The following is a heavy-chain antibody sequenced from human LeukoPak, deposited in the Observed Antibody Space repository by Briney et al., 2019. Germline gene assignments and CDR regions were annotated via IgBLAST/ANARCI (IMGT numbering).Heavy chain of an antibody. CDR2: IWYDGSNK. D-gene: IGHD6-19*01. V-gene: IGHV3-33*01. Sequence: GGSLRLSCAASGFIFSSYGMHWVRQAPGKGLEWVAVIWYDGSNKYYADSVKGRFTISRDNSRNTLYLQMNSLRVGDTAVYYCARGYLSSGWHRLGYWGQGTLVTVSS. CDR3: ARGYLSSGWHRLGY. J-gene: IGHJ4*02. CDR1: GFIFSSYG.